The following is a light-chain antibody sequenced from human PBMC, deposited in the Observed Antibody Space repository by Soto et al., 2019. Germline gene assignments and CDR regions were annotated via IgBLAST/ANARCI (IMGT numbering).Light chain of an antibody. Sequence: DVVMTQSPDSLAVSLGERATINCKSSQSVLYSSNNKYYLAWYQQKPGQPPKLLIYWASTRESGVPDRFSGSGSGTDFTLTISSLQAEDVAVYYCQQYYTIPWTFGQGTKVEIK. V-gene: IGKV4-1*01. J-gene: IGKJ1*01. CDR1: QSVLYSSNNKYY. CDR2: WAS. CDR3: QQYYTIPWT.